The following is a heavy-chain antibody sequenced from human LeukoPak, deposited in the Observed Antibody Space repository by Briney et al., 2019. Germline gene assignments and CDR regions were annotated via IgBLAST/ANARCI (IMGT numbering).Heavy chain of an antibody. CDR3: ARERGMYYDFWSGYQKNNYFDY. D-gene: IGHD3-3*01. J-gene: IGHJ4*02. CDR1: GFTFSNYS. CDR2: ISSRSSYI. V-gene: IGHV3-21*04. Sequence: GGSLRLSCAASGFTFSNYSMNWVRQAPGKGLEWISSISSRSSYIYYADSVKGRFTISRDNSKNTLYLQMNSLRAEDTAVYYCARERGMYYDFWSGYQKNNYFDYWGQGTLVTVSS.